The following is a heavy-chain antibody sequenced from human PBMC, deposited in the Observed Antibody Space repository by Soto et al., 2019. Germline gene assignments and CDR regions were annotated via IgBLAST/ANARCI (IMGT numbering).Heavy chain of an antibody. CDR1: GGSISSGGYY. Sequence: QVQLQESGPGLVKPSQTLSLTCTVSGGSISSGGYYWSWIRQHPGKGLEWIGYIYYSGSTYYNPSLKSRVTISVDTSKNQFSLKLSSVTAADTAVYYCARCGGYDILTGYGPRRGEGSGWVDVWGQGTTVTVSS. D-gene: IGHD3-9*01. CDR2: IYYSGST. J-gene: IGHJ6*02. V-gene: IGHV4-31*03. CDR3: ARCGGYDILTGYGPRRGEGSGWVDV.